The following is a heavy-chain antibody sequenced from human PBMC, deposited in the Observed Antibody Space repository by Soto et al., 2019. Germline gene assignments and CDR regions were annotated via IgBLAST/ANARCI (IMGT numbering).Heavy chain of an antibody. CDR3: ARGYCSSTSCPDDAFDI. D-gene: IGHD2-2*01. Sequence: ASVKVSCKASGGTFSSYTISWVRQAPGQGLEWMGRIIPILGIANYAQKFQGRVTITADKSTSTAYMELSSLRSEDTAVYYCARGYCSSTSCPDDAFDIWGQGTMVTVSS. V-gene: IGHV1-69*02. J-gene: IGHJ3*02. CDR2: IIPILGIA. CDR1: GGTFSSYT.